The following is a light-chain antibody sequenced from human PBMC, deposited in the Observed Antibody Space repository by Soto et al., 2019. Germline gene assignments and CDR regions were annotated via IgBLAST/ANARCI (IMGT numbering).Light chain of an antibody. V-gene: IGKV3-20*01. J-gene: IGKJ2*01. CDR3: QQYTTSPPAYT. Sequence: EIVLTQSPGTLSLSPGERATLSCRASQSVSSSYLAWYQQKTGQAPRLLIYGASSTATGVPDRFSGSGSGTAFTLTISRMEPEDFAVYYCQQYTTSPPAYTFGQGTKLEI. CDR1: QSVSSSY. CDR2: GAS.